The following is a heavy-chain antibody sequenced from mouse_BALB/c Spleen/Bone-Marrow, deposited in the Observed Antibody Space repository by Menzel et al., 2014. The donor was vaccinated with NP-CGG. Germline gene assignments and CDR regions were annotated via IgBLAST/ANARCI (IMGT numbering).Heavy chain of an antibody. CDR3: ARDTLMYFDV. J-gene: IGHJ1*01. V-gene: IGHV7-3*02. Sequence: EVKLMDSGGGLVQPGGSLRLPYATSGFTFTDYYMTWVRQPPGKALEWLGFIRNKANGYTTEYCASVKGRFTISRDNSQSILYLQMNTLRAEDSATYYCARDTLMYFDVWGAGTTVTVSS. CDR1: GFTFTDYY. CDR2: IRNKANGYTT.